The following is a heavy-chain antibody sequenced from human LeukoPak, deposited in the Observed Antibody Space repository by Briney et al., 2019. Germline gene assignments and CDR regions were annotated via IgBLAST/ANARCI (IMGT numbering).Heavy chain of an antibody. CDR1: GYPFIGYY. CDR3: ARDPSIWATYVDTAMVTSVWFDP. CDR2: INPKTGDT. V-gene: IGHV1-2*02. J-gene: IGHJ5*02. D-gene: IGHD5-18*01. Sequence: ASVKVSCTASGYPFIGYYTHWVRQAPGQGLEWMGWINPKTGDTKYAEKFQGRVTMTRDTSISTAYMELSSLRSEDTAVYYCARDPSIWATYVDTAMVTSVWFDPWGQGTLVTVSS.